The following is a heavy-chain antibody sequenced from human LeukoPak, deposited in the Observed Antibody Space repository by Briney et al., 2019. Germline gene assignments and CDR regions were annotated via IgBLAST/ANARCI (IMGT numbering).Heavy chain of an antibody. V-gene: IGHV4-59*08. Sequence: SETLSLTCTLSVGSLSSYYWSWIRQPPRKGLEWSGYIYYSGSTNYNPSLKSRVTISVDTSKNQFSLKLSSVTAADTAVYYCARFSSIAAAGPNWFDPWGQGTLVTVSS. CDR3: ARFSSIAAAGPNWFDP. CDR2: IYYSGST. J-gene: IGHJ5*02. D-gene: IGHD6-13*01. CDR1: VGSLSSYY.